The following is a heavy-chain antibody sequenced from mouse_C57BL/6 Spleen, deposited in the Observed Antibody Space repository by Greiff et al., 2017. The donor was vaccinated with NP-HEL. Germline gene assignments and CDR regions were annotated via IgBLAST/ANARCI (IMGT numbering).Heavy chain of an antibody. CDR1: GYTFTDYE. CDR2: IDPETGGT. V-gene: IGHV1-15*01. J-gene: IGHJ4*01. Sequence: QVQLQQSGAELVRPGASVTLSCKASGYTFTDYEMHWVQQTPVHGLEWIGAIDPETGGTAYNQKFKGKAILTADKSSSTAYMELRSLTSEDSAVYYCTLRLRYYYAMDDWGKGTSVTVSS. D-gene: IGHD2-12*01. CDR3: TLRLRYYYAMDD.